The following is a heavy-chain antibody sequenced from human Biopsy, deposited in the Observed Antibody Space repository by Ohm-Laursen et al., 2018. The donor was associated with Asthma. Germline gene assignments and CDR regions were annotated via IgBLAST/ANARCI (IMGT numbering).Heavy chain of an antibody. CDR3: ARTYYDFLTGQVKDVFGV. Sequence: ASVKVSCKASGYNFISFAIHWVRQAPGQRLEWMGWVNTGNGDTKYSQKFQGRVTVTRDTSASTAYMELRSLRSEDTATYYCARTYYDFLTGQVKDVFGVWGHGTMVTVSS. CDR1: GYNFISFA. CDR2: VNTGNGDT. D-gene: IGHD3-9*01. J-gene: IGHJ3*01. V-gene: IGHV1-3*04.